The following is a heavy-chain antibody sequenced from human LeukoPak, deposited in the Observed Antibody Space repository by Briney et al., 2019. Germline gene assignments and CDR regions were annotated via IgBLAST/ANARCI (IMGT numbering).Heavy chain of an antibody. CDR3: ARGRGDVDIVATIMGAPPLTSGNFDY. Sequence: PSETLSLTCAVYGGSFSGYYWSWIRQPPGKGLEWIGEINHSGSTNYNPSLKSRVTISVDTSKNQFSLKLSSVTAADTAVYYCARGRGDVDIVATIMGAPPLTSGNFDYWGQGTLVTVSS. D-gene: IGHD5-12*01. V-gene: IGHV4-34*01. CDR2: INHSGST. J-gene: IGHJ4*02. CDR1: GGSFSGYY.